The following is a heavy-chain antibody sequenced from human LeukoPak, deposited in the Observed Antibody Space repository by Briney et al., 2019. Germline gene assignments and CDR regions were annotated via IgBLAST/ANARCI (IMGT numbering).Heavy chain of an antibody. CDR1: GFTLTSYA. J-gene: IGHJ3*02. CDR2: ISGSVGRT. CDR3: ARAKYYYGSGSYYDAFDI. D-gene: IGHD3-10*01. V-gene: IGHV3-23*01. Sequence: GRSLRPSCAASGFTLTSYAMSWVRQAPGKGLEWVSAISGSVGRTYYADSVKGRFTISRDNSKNTLYLQMNSLRAEDTAVYYCARAKYYYGSGSYYDAFDIWGQGTMVTVSS.